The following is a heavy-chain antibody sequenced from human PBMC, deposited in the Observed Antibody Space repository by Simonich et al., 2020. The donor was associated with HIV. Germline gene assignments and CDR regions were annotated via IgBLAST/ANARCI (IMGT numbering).Heavy chain of an antibody. J-gene: IGHJ4*02. CDR3: ARRHPTTVTTPYFDY. CDR2: INHRGST. Sequence: QVQLQQWGAGLLKPSETLSLTCAVYGGSFSGYYWRWIRQPPGKGLEWIGEINHRGSTNSNPSLKSRVTISVDTSKTQFSLKLSSVTAADTAVYYCARRHPTTVTTPYFDYWGQGTLVTVSS. V-gene: IGHV4-34*01. CDR1: GGSFSGYY. D-gene: IGHD4-17*01.